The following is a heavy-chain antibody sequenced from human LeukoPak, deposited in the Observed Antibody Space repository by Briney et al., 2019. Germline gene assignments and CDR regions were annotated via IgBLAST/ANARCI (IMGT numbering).Heavy chain of an antibody. CDR2: ISYDGSNK. V-gene: IGHV3-30*18. J-gene: IGHJ6*02. D-gene: IGHD6-13*01. CDR1: GFTFSSYG. CDR3: AKVLPEGTSAKIGYSSSWYHPYYYYGMDV. Sequence: PGGSLRLSCAAAGFTFSSYGMHWVRQAPGKGLEWVAVISYDGSNKYYADSVKGRVPISRDNSKNTLYLQMNSLRAEDTAVYYCAKVLPEGTSAKIGYSSSWYHPYYYYGMDVWGQGTTVTVSS.